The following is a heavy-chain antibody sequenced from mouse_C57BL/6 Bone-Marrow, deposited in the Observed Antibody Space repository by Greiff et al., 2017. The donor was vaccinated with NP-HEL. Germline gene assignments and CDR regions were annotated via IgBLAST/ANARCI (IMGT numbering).Heavy chain of an antibody. J-gene: IGHJ1*03. D-gene: IGHD1-1*01. Sequence: EVQLVESGGGLVQSGRSLRLSCATSGFTFSDFYMEWVRQAPGKGLEWIAASRTKADDYTTEYSASMKGRFIVSRDTSQSILYLQMNALRAEDPAIYYCARAHLYYGSSDWYFDVWGTGTTVTVSS. CDR1: GFTFSDFY. V-gene: IGHV7-1*01. CDR3: ARAHLYYGSSDWYFDV. CDR2: SRTKADDYTT.